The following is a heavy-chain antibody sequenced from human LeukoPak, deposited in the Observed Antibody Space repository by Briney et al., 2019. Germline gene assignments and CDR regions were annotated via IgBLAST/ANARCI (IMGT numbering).Heavy chain of an antibody. CDR2: ISYDGSNK. V-gene: IGHV3-30*18. D-gene: IGHD2-15*01. J-gene: IGHJ4*02. Sequence: PGRSLRLSCAASGFNFSSYDIHWVRQAPGKGLEWVAVISYDGSNKYYADSVKGRFTISRDNSKNTLYLQMNSLRAEDTAVYYCAKGRFFCSGGSCYSVYFDYWGQGTLVTVSS. CDR1: GFNFSSYD. CDR3: AKGRFFCSGGSCYSVYFDY.